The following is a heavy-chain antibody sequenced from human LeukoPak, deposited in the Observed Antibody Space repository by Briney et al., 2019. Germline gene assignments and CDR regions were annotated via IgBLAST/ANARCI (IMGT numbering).Heavy chain of an antibody. CDR3: ARESVPPYYYYYGMDV. D-gene: IGHD5/OR15-5a*01. CDR2: IKQDGSEK. J-gene: IGHJ6*02. V-gene: IGHV3-7*01. Sequence: GGSLRLSCAASGFTFSSYWMSWVRQAPGKGLEWVANIKQDGSEKYYVDSVKGRFTISRDNAKNSLYLQMNSLRAEDTAVYYCARESVPPYYYYYGMDVWGQGTTVTVSS. CDR1: GFTFSSYW.